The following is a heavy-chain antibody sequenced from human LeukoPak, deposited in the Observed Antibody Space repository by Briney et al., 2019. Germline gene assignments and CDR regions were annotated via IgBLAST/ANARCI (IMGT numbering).Heavy chain of an antibody. D-gene: IGHD3-10*01. J-gene: IGHJ4*02. V-gene: IGHV3-48*04. CDR1: GFSFSNSG. Sequence: PGGSLRLSCAVSGFSFSNSGMNWVRQAPGEGLQWVSYISDISHIIYCADSVKGRFTISRDNAKNSLYLQMHSLRADDTAVYYCATAGSYPVWGQGTLVTVSS. CDR3: ATAGSYPV. CDR2: ISDISHII.